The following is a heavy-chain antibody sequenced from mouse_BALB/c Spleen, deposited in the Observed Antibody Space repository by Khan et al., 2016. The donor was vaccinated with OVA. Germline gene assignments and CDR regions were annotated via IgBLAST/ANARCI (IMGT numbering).Heavy chain of an antibody. D-gene: IGHD2-1*01. J-gene: IGHJ3*01. V-gene: IGHV1S81*02. CDR3: TRSGYGTFAY. CDR2: INPSDGDT. CDR1: GYTFTSYY. Sequence: QVQLQQPGAELVKPGASVKLSCKASGYTFTSYYMYWVKQRPGQGLEWIGEINPSDGDTNFNEKFKSKATLTVDKSSNTAYMQLSSLTSEDSAVYYCTRSGYGTFAYWGQGTLVTVSA.